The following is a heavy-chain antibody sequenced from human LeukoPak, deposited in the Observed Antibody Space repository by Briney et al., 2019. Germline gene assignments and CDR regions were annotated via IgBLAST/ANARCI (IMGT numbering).Heavy chain of an antibody. Sequence: GGSLRLSCATSGFTLSIYGMHWVRQAPGKGLEWVAFIRYDGASQYYTDSVKGRFTISRDNSMNTMYLQMNSLRVEDTAVYYCAKVGFGWYQIDYWGQGTLVTVSS. J-gene: IGHJ4*02. CDR1: GFTLSIYG. CDR3: AKVGFGWYQIDY. CDR2: IRYDGASQ. D-gene: IGHD6-19*01. V-gene: IGHV3-30*02.